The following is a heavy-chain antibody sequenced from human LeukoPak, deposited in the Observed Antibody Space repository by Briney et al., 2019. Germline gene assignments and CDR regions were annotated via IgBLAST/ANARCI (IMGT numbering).Heavy chain of an antibody. CDR1: GGSISSSGYY. V-gene: IGHV4-39*01. D-gene: IGHD1-26*01. CDR2: IYYSGST. CDR3: ARHEYSASYYGLSWFDP. J-gene: IGHJ5*02. Sequence: SETLSPTCTVSGGSISSSGYYWGWIRQPPGKGLEWIASIYYSGSTYYNPSLKSRVTISVDTSKNQLSLKLSSLTAADTAVYYCARHEYSASYYGLSWFDPWGQGTLVPVSS.